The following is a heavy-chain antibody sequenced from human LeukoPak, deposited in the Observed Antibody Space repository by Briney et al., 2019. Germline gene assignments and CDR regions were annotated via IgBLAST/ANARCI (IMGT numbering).Heavy chain of an antibody. CDR1: GASISSSY. J-gene: IGHJ1*01. D-gene: IGHD3-22*01. CDR2: ISTGGST. Sequence: SETLSLTCTVSGASISSSYCTWIRQPAGEGLEWIGRISTGGSTTYNPSFKSRVTMSVDMSKNQFSLKLTSVTAADTAVYYCARDQTYYVSSGYYYVTYLQHWGQGSLVTVSS. CDR3: ARDQTYYVSSGYYYVTYLQH. V-gene: IGHV4-4*07.